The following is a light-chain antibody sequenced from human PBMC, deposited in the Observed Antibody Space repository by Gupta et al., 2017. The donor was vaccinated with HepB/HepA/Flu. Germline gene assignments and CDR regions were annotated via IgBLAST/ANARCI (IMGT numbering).Light chain of an antibody. V-gene: IGLV2-14*03. J-gene: IGLJ1*01. Sequence: QSALTQPASVSGSPGQSITISCTGTSSDVGGYNYVPWYQQHPGKAPKLMIYDVSNRPSGVSNRFSGSKSGNTASLTISGLQAEDKADYFCSSYTSSSTPFVFGTGTKVTVL. CDR3: SSYTSSSTPFV. CDR1: SSDVGGYNY. CDR2: DVS.